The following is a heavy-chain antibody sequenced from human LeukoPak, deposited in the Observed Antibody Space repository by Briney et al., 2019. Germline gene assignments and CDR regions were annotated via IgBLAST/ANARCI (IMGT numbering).Heavy chain of an antibody. J-gene: IGHJ3*02. CDR1: GGSISSYV. CDR2: MCYTGST. CDR3: ARDYYDSSGYLLSAFDI. Sequence: PSETLSLTCTFSGGSISSYVWSWIRQTRAKGLEWIEYMCYTGSTNYNPSLKSRVTISLDTSKNQVSLKLTSVTAADTAVYYCARDYYDSSGYLLSAFDIWGQGTMVTVSS. V-gene: IGHV4-59*01. D-gene: IGHD3-22*01.